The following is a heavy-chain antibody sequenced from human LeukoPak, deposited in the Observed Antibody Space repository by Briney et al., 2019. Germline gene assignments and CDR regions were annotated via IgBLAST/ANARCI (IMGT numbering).Heavy chain of an antibody. CDR1: GFTFSSYA. Sequence: GGSLRLSCAASGFTFSSYAMHWVRQAPGKGLEWVAVISYDGSNKYYADSVKGRFTISRDNAKNSLYLQMNSLRAEDTGVYYCARDGHDMPDYWGQGTLVTVFS. D-gene: IGHD5-12*01. V-gene: IGHV3-30-3*01. CDR2: ISYDGSNK. CDR3: ARDGHDMPDY. J-gene: IGHJ4*02.